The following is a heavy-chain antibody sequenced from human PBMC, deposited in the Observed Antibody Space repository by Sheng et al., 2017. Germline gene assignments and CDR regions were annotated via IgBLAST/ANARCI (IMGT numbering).Heavy chain of an antibody. V-gene: IGHV4-34*01. Sequence: QVQLQQWGAGLLKPSETLSLTCAVYGGSFSGYYWSWIRQPPGKGLEWIGEINHSGSTNYNPSLKSRVTISVDTSKNQFSLKLSSVTAADTAVYYCARGRGYCSSTSCKKNALYIWGRRDEWSPSLQ. CDR1: GGSFSGYY. CDR3: ARGRGYCSSTSCKKNALYI. D-gene: IGHD2-2*01. J-gene: IGHJ3*02. CDR2: INHSGST.